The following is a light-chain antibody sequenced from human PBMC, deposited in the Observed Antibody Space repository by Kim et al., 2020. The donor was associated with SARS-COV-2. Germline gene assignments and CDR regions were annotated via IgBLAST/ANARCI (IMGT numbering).Light chain of an antibody. CDR2: DAS. J-gene: IGKJ4*01. Sequence: SLSPGERATLSCRASQSVSSYLACYQQKPGQAPRLLIYDASNRATGIPARFSGSGSGTDFTLTISSLEPEDFAVYYCQQRSNWLTFGGGTEVDIK. V-gene: IGKV3-11*01. CDR1: QSVSSY. CDR3: QQRSNWLT.